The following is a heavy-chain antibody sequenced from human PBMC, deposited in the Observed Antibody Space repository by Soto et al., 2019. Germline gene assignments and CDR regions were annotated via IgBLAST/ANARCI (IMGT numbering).Heavy chain of an antibody. Sequence: QVQLVQSGAEVKKPGASVKVSCKASGYTFTSYYMHWVRQAPGQGLEWMGIINPSGGSTSYAQKFQGRVTMTRDTSTNTVYMELSSLRSEDTAVYYCARERRAQGVDNSSGWWDYYYYGMDVWGQGTTVTVSS. J-gene: IGHJ6*02. CDR2: INPSGGST. D-gene: IGHD6-19*01. CDR3: ARERRAQGVDNSSGWWDYYYYGMDV. CDR1: GYTFTSYY. V-gene: IGHV1-46*01.